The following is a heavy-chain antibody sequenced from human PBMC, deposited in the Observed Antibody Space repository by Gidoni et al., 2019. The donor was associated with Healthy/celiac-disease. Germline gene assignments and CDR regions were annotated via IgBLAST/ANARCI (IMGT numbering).Heavy chain of an antibody. Sequence: DVQLLESGGCLVQSVGSLRLSCAASGFTVGSYAMSWVRQAPGKGLEWVSAISGSGGSTYYADSVKGRFTIYRDNSKNTLYLQINSLRAEETAVYYCAKGGPLTPEHYGMDVWGQGTTVTVSS. CDR3: AKGGPLTPEHYGMDV. CDR1: GFTVGSYA. D-gene: IGHD1-26*01. CDR2: ISGSGGST. J-gene: IGHJ6*02. V-gene: IGHV3-23*01.